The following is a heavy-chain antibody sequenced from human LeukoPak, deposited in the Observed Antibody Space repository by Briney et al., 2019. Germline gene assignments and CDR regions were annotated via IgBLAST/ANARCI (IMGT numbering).Heavy chain of an antibody. V-gene: IGHV4-31*03. CDR2: IYYSGST. CDR1: GGSISSGGYY. J-gene: IGHJ6*02. Sequence: SQTLSLTCTVSGGSISSGGYYWSWIRQHPGKGLEWIGYIYYSGSTYYNPPLKSRVTISVDTSKNQFSLKLSSVTAADTAVYYCARDRGAGMDVWGQGTTVTVSS. D-gene: IGHD1-26*01. CDR3: ARDRGAGMDV.